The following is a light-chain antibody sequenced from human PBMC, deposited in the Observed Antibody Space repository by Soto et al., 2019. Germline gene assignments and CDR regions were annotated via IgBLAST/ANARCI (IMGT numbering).Light chain of an antibody. CDR1: SSNIGADFD. V-gene: IGLV1-40*01. J-gene: IGLJ2*01. CDR2: GSN. CDR3: QSYDTSLSGLL. Sequence: QSVLTQPPSASGTPGLRVTFSCSGSSSNIGADFDVHWYQQLPGTAPRLLIYGSNNRPSGVPDRFSGSKSGTSASLAITGLQPDDEADYYCQSYDTSLSGLLFGGGTKLTVL.